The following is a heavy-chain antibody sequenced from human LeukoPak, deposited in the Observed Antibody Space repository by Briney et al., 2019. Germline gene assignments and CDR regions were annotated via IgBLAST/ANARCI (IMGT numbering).Heavy chain of an antibody. CDR3: ARVCTRIAVAGTGLYYYYGMDV. CDR2: INGGSGNT. CDR1: GYTFTDYT. J-gene: IGHJ6*02. Sequence: ASVKVSCKASGYTFTDYTMHWLRQAPGQRLDWMGWINGGSGNTNYAQKLQGRVTMTTDTSTSTAYMELRSLRSDDTAVYYCARVCTRIAVAGTGLYYYYGMDVWGQGTTVTVSS. D-gene: IGHD6-19*01. V-gene: IGHV1-3*01.